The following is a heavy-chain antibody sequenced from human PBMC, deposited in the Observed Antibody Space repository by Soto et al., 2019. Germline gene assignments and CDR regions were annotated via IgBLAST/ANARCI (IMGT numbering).Heavy chain of an antibody. D-gene: IGHD2-21*01. V-gene: IGHV3-23*01. J-gene: IGHJ3*02. CDR2: ISGSGGST. CDR1: GFTFSSYA. Sequence: GGSLRLPCAASGFTFSSYAMSWVRQAPGKGLEWVSAISGSGGSTYYADSVKGRFTISRDNSKNTLYLQMNSLRAEDTAVYYCAKDTNYCGGDCHQFGDAFDIWGQGTMVTVSS. CDR3: AKDTNYCGGDCHQFGDAFDI.